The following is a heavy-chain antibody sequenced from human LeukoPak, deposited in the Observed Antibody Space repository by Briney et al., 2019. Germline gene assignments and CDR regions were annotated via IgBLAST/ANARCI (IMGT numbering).Heavy chain of an antibody. CDR1: GFTFSNYE. D-gene: IGHD1-1*01. Sequence: GGSLRLSCAASGFTFSNYEMNWVRQAPGKGLEWVSYISSSGSTRTYADSVKGRFTISRDNAKNSLSLEMNSLRAEDTAVYYCARGPPRGKYYYMDVWGKGTTVTVSS. CDR3: ARGPPRGKYYYMDV. V-gene: IGHV3-48*03. CDR2: ISSSGSTR. J-gene: IGHJ6*03.